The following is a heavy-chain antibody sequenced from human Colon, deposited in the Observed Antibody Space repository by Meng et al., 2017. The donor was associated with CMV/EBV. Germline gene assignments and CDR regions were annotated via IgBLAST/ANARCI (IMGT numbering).Heavy chain of an antibody. J-gene: IGHJ4*02. CDR2: INSDGSST. CDR3: ARVKVGATRGYYFDY. V-gene: IGHV3-74*01. CDR1: GFTFSSYW. Sequence: GESLKISCAASGFTFSSYWMHWVRQAPGKGLVSVSRINSDGSSTSYADSVKGRFTISRDNAKNTLYLQMNSLRAEDTAVYYCARVKVGATRGYYFDYWGQGTLVTVSS. D-gene: IGHD1-26*01.